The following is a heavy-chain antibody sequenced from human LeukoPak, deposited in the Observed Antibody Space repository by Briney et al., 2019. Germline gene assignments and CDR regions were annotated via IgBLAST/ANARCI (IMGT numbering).Heavy chain of an antibody. CDR1: GYTFTGYY. Sequence: GAPVKVSCKASGYTFTGYYLHWVRQAPGQGLEWMGWIHPASGGTSYAQKFQGRVTMTRDTSVSTAYMELSSLRSDDTAVYYCARLAAVPGWGQGTLVIVSS. CDR3: ARLAAVPG. D-gene: IGHD6-19*01. V-gene: IGHV1-2*02. J-gene: IGHJ1*01. CDR2: IHPASGGT.